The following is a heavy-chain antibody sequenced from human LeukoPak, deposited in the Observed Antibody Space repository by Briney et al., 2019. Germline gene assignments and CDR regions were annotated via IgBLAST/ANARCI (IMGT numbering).Heavy chain of an antibody. CDR1: GYTFTKYT. Sequence: ASVKVSCKASGYTFTKYTLHWVRQAPGQRLEWMGWISAYNGNTNYAQKLQGRVTMTTDTSTSTAYMELRSLRSDDTAVYYCARDPTSIAAAYSYYFDYWGQGTLVTVSS. CDR3: ARDPTSIAAAYSYYFDY. D-gene: IGHD6-13*01. J-gene: IGHJ4*02. V-gene: IGHV1-18*01. CDR2: ISAYNGNT.